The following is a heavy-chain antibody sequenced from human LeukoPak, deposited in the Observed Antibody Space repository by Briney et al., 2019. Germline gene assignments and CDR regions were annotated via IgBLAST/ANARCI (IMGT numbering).Heavy chain of an antibody. Sequence: GASVEVSCKASGGTFSSYAISWVRQAPGQGLEWMGRIIPILGIANYAQKFQGRVTITADKSTSTAYMELSSLRSEDTAVYYCAGGGGLYYFDYWGQGTLVTVSS. V-gene: IGHV1-69*04. D-gene: IGHD3-16*01. CDR1: GGTFSSYA. CDR2: IIPILGIA. CDR3: AGGGGLYYFDY. J-gene: IGHJ4*02.